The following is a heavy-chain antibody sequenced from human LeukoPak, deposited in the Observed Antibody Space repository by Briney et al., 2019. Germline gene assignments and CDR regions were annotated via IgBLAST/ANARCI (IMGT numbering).Heavy chain of an antibody. CDR1: EFIFSNYA. J-gene: IGHJ6*02. Sequence: QPGRSLRLSCAASEFIFSNYALHWVRQAPGKGLEWVAVISYDGSNKYYADSVKGRFTISRDNSKNTLYLQMNSLRAEDTAVYYCAKDQPMVRGEKVEKSSHLENYYGMDVWGQGTTVTVSS. CDR2: ISYDGSNK. V-gene: IGHV3-30*04. D-gene: IGHD3-10*01. CDR3: AKDQPMVRGEKVEKSSHLENYYGMDV.